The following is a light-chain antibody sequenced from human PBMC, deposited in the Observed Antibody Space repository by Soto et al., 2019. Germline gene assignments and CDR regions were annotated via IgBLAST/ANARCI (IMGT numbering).Light chain of an antibody. V-gene: IGLV4-69*01. Sequence: QSVLTQSPSASASLVASVKLTCTLRSGHINYAIAWHQQQPEKGPRYLMKLNSDGSHSKGDGIPDRFSGSSSGAERYLTISSLQSEDEADYYCQTWGTGIWVFGGGTKLTVL. J-gene: IGLJ3*02. CDR3: QTWGTGIWV. CDR1: SGHINYA. CDR2: LNSDGSH.